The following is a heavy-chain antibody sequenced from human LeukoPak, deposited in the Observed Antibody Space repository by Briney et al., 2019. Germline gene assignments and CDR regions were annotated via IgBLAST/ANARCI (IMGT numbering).Heavy chain of an antibody. D-gene: IGHD6-19*01. CDR2: IYAGGNT. V-gene: IGHV3-53*01. J-gene: IGHJ4*02. CDR1: GFTVSSNY. CDR3: ASMKQWRFDY. Sequence: GGSLRLSCAASGFTVSSNYMSWVCQAPGKGLEWVSVIYAGGNTYYADSVKGRFTISRDNSKNTLYLQMNSLRAEDTAVYYCASMKQWRFDYWGQGTLVTVSS.